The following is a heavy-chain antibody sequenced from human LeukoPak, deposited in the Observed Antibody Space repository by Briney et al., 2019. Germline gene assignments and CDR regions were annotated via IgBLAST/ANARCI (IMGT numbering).Heavy chain of an antibody. CDR2: INPNSGGT. CDR3: ASFWNDGPYYFDY. Sequence: ASVKVSCKASGYTFTGYYMHWVRQAPGHGLEWMGWINPNSGGTNYAQKFQGRVTMTRDTSISTAYMELSRLRSDDTAVYYCASFWNDGPYYFDYWGQGTLVTVSS. CDR1: GYTFTGYY. D-gene: IGHD1-1*01. J-gene: IGHJ4*02. V-gene: IGHV1-2*02.